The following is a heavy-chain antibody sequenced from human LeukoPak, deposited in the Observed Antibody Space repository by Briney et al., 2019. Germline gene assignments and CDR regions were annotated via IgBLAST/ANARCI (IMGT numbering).Heavy chain of an antibody. CDR3: VRGRRVNYYDTSGYYAYFFDY. CDR2: IYYIGST. D-gene: IGHD3-22*01. V-gene: IGHV4-39*07. J-gene: IGHJ4*02. Sequence: SETLSLTCTVSGGSISSSSYYWGWIRQPPGKGLEWIGSIYYIGSTYYNPSLKSRVTISIDTSKNQFSLKLSSVTAADTAVYYCVRGRRVNYYDTSGYYAYFFDYWGQGILVTVSS. CDR1: GGSISSSSYY.